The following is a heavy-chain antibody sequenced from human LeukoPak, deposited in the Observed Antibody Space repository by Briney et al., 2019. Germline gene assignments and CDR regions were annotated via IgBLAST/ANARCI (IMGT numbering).Heavy chain of an antibody. J-gene: IGHJ4*02. Sequence: GASVKVSCKASGYTFTGYYMHWVRQAPGQGLEWLGWINPNSGGTNYAQKFQGRVTMTRDTSISTAYMGLSRLRSDDTAVYYCAREDWNYGQFDYWGQGTLVTVSS. CDR1: GYTFTGYY. CDR2: INPNSGGT. D-gene: IGHD1-7*01. V-gene: IGHV1-2*02. CDR3: AREDWNYGQFDY.